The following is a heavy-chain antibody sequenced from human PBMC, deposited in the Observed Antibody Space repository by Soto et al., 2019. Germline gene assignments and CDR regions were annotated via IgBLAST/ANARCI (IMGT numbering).Heavy chain of an antibody. D-gene: IGHD3-16*01. CDR2: ISASGGSA. V-gene: IGHV3-23*01. J-gene: IGHJ4*02. CDR1: GFRFSSYA. Sequence: GGSLRLSCAAPGFRFSSYAMSWVRQAPGQGPEWLSVISASGGSASYADSVKGRFTISRDNSHNTLYLQVHSLTAEDTAVYYCAKDRRAGGNSAFYFDFWGQGAQVTVSS. CDR3: AKDRRAGGNSAFYFDF.